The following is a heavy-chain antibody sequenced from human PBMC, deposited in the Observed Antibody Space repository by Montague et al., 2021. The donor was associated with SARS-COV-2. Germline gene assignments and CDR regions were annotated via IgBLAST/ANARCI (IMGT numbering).Heavy chain of an antibody. CDR2: IRGNGGSP. J-gene: IGHJ4*02. Sequence: SLRLSCAASGFTVSSYALSWVRQAPGKGLEWVSGIRGNGGSPYYSYSXXVLFTISRDNPKNTLYLQMNSLRAEDTAVYYCARLDIMTAYPYEYWGQGTLVTVSS. V-gene: IGHV3-23*01. CDR1: GFTVSSYA. CDR3: ARLDIMTAYPYEY. D-gene: IGHD3-9*01.